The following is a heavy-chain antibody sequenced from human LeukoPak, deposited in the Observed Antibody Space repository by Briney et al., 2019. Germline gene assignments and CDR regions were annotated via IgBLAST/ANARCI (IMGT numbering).Heavy chain of an antibody. CDR2: IYHSGST. CDR3: AAEIHYDSSGYYSNWFDP. V-gene: IGHV4-30-2*01. Sequence: SETLSLTCAVSGGSISSGGYSWGWLRHPPGKGLEWIGYIYHSGSTYYNSSLKSRVTISVDRSKNQFSLNLSSVTAADTAVYYCAAEIHYDSSGYYSNWFDPWGQGTLVTVSS. J-gene: IGHJ5*02. D-gene: IGHD3-22*01. CDR1: GGSISSGGYS.